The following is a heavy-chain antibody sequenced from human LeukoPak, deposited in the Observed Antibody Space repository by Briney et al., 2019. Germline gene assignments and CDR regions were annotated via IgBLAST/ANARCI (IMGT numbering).Heavy chain of an antibody. D-gene: IGHD4/OR15-4a*01. CDR3: ARVGAYNDYTFDY. Sequence: GGSLRLSCAASGFTFSSYAMSWVRQAPGKGLEWVSTISGSGGSTYYPDSVKGRFIISRDNSKNTLYLQMNSLRAEDTAVYYCARVGAYNDYTFDYWGQGTLVTVSS. CDR1: GFTFSSYA. V-gene: IGHV3-23*01. J-gene: IGHJ4*02. CDR2: ISGSGGST.